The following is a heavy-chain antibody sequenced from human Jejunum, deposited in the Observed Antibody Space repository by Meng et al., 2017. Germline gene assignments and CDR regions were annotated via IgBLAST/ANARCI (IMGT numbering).Heavy chain of an antibody. CDR2: INAGNGNT. D-gene: IGHD1-14*01. CDR1: GNTFTTNT. Sequence: QVQLVQSGAELKKPGASVKISCKASGNTFTTNTIHWVRQAPGQRPEWMGWINAGNGNTKYSLKFQNRVTLTRDTSASTAYTELNSLTSADTAVYYCARDPTGGSFHYFDSWGQGALVTVSS. J-gene: IGHJ4*02. V-gene: IGHV1-3*01. CDR3: ARDPTGGSFHYFDS.